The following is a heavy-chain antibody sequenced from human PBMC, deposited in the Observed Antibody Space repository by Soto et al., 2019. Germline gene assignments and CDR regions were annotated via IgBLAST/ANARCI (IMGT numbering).Heavy chain of an antibody. Sequence: QVQLVQSGAEVKKPGSSVKVSCKASGGTFSCYTISWVRQAPGQGLEWMGRIIPIFGITNYAQKFQGRVTITADKSTSTAYMELSSLRSEDTAVYYCAREDGSFDYWGQGTLVTVSS. J-gene: IGHJ4*02. CDR1: GGTFSCYT. CDR3: AREDGSFDY. V-gene: IGHV1-69*08. D-gene: IGHD2-15*01. CDR2: IIPIFGIT.